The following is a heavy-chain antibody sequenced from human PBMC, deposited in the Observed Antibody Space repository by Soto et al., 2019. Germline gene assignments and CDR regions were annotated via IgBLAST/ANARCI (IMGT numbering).Heavy chain of an antibody. Sequence: PGGSLRLSCAASGFTFSSYAMHWVRQAPGKGLEWVAVISYDGSNKYYADSVKGRFTISRDNSKNTLYLQMNSLRAEDTAVYYCARDIGFADYLISFGYWGQGTLVT. V-gene: IGHV3-30-3*01. CDR2: ISYDGSNK. CDR3: ARDIGFADYLISFGY. J-gene: IGHJ4*02. D-gene: IGHD3-10*01. CDR1: GFTFSSYA.